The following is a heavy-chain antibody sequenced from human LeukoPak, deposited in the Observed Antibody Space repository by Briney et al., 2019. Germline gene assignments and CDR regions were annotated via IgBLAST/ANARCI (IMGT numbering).Heavy chain of an antibody. J-gene: IGHJ5*02. CDR2: INPNSGNT. D-gene: IGHD6-25*01. Sequence: ASVKVSCKASGYTFTGYYMHWVRQAPRQGLEWMGWINPNSGNTHYAQKSQDRVTMTRDTSISTAYMELNSLRSDDTAVYYCAREGAAAEDVNWFDPWGQGTLVTVS. V-gene: IGHV1-2*02. CDR3: AREGAAAEDVNWFDP. CDR1: GYTFTGYY.